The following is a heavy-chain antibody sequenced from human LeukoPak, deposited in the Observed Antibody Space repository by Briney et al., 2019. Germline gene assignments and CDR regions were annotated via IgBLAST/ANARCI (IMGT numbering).Heavy chain of an antibody. D-gene: IGHD3-10*01. V-gene: IGHV1-18*01. CDR3: ARDARDVLLWFGEFFP. CDR2: ISGYNGNT. CDR1: GYTFTSYG. J-gene: IGHJ5*02. Sequence: ASVKVSCKASGYTFTSYGINWVRQAPGQGLEWMGWISGYNGNTNYAQKFQGRVAMTTDTSTNTAYMGLRSLTSDDTAIYYCARDARDVLLWFGEFFPWGQGTLVTVSS.